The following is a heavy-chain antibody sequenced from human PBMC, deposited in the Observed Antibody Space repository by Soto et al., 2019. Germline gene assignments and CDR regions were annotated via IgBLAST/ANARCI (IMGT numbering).Heavy chain of an antibody. J-gene: IGHJ4*02. CDR1: GFTFSNYG. V-gene: IGHV3-33*01. CDR3: ARDRDPMTTVTEIGC. Sequence: GGSLRLPCAASGFTFSNYGMHWVRQAPGKGLEWVAVIWYDGSNKYYGDSVKGRFTISRDNSKNTLYLQMNSLRGEDMAVYYCARDRDPMTTVTEIGCWGQGTLVTVSS. CDR2: IWYDGSNK. D-gene: IGHD4-17*01.